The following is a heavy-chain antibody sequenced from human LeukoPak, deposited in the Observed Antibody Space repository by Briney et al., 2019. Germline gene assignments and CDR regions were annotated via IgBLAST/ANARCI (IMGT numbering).Heavy chain of an antibody. CDR1: GDSISSSSYY. CDR3: ARHLSKGMVRGVISLDYYYGMDV. V-gene: IGHV4-39*07. D-gene: IGHD3-10*01. Sequence: SETLSLTCTVSGDSISSSSYYWGWIRQPPGKRLEWIGSIYYSGSTYYNPSLKSRVTISVDTSKNQFSLKLSSVTAADTAVYYCARHLSKGMVRGVISLDYYYGMDVWGQGTTVTVSS. J-gene: IGHJ6*02. CDR2: IYYSGST.